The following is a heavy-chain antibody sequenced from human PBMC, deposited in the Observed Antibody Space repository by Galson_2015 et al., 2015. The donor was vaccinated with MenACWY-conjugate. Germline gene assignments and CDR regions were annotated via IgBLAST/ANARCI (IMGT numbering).Heavy chain of an antibody. J-gene: IGHJ6*02. V-gene: IGHV1-69*04. Sequence: SGGTFSSYAISWVRQAPGQGLAWMGRIIPILGIANYAQKFQGRVTITADKSTSTAYMELSSLRSEDTAVYYCARALAAAAHPYYYYGMDVWGQWTTVTVSS. CDR3: ARALAAAAHPYYYYGMDV. D-gene: IGHD6-13*01. CDR1: GGTFSSYA. CDR2: IIPILGIA.